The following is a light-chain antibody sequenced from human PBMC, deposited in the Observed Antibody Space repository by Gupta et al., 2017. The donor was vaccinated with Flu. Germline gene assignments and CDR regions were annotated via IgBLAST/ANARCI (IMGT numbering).Light chain of an antibody. CDR2: LNSDGSH. J-gene: IGLJ3*02. CDR1: SGHSSYA. V-gene: IGLV4-69*01. CDR3: QTWGTGRV. Sequence: QLVLTQSPSASASLGASVKLTCTLSSGHSSYAIAWHQQQPEKGPRYLMKLNSDGSHSKGDGIPDRFSGSSSWAERYLTISSLQSEDEADYYCQTWGTGRVFGGGTKLTVL.